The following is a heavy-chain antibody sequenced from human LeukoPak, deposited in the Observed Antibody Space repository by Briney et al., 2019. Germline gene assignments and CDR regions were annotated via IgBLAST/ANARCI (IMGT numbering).Heavy chain of an antibody. Sequence: GGSLRLSCAASGFTFSSYSMNWVRQAPGKGLEWVSSISSSSSYIYYADSVKGRFTISRDNAKNSLYLQMNSLRAEDTAVYYCARDLGWEVATVKYFDYWGQGTLVTVSS. CDR1: GFTFSSYS. CDR3: ARDLGWEVATVKYFDY. V-gene: IGHV3-21*01. CDR2: ISSSSSYI. J-gene: IGHJ4*02. D-gene: IGHD5-12*01.